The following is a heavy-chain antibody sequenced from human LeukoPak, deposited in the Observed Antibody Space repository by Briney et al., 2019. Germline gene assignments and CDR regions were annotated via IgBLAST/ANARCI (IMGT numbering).Heavy chain of an antibody. D-gene: IGHD2-2*01. CDR2: IYYSGST. Sequence: SETLSLTCTVSGGSSSSSSYNWGCIRQPPGKGLEWIGSIYYSGSTYYNPSLKSRVTISVDTSKNQFSLKLSSVTAADTAVYYCARHPYQLLWLSWFDPWGQGTLVTVSS. J-gene: IGHJ5*02. CDR3: ARHPYQLLWLSWFDP. V-gene: IGHV4-39*01. CDR1: GGSSSSSSYN.